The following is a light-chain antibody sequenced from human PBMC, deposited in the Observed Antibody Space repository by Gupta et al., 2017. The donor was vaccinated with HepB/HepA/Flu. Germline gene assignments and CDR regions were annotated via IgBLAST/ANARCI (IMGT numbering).Light chain of an antibody. CDR2: DVS. CDR3: SSFTSSTTMV. CDR1: SSNVGGYNY. Sequence: SAMTQPASVSASPRQSTTISSTGTSSNVGGYNYVSWYQQHPGKVPKLMIFDVSNRPSGVSNRFSGSKSGNTASLTISGLQAEDEADYYCSSFTSSTTMVFGGGTRLTVL. J-gene: IGLJ2*01. V-gene: IGLV2-14*01.